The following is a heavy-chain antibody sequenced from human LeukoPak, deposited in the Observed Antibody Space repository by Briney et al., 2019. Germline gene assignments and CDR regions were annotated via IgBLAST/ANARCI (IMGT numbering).Heavy chain of an antibody. Sequence: GGSLRLSCVGSGFTFSDYYMSWIRQAPGKGLEWLSDISDSGRITYYADSVKGRFTISRDNAKNSLYLQMNSLRAEDTAVYYCARGSGLWFGELLTYWGQGTLVAVSS. CDR3: ARGSGLWFGELLTY. J-gene: IGHJ4*02. CDR1: GFTFSDYY. CDR2: ISDSGRIT. D-gene: IGHD3-10*01. V-gene: IGHV3-11*01.